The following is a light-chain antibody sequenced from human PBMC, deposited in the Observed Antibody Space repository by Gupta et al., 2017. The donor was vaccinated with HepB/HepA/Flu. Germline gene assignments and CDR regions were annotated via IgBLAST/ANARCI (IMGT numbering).Light chain of an antibody. J-gene: IGKJ4*01. V-gene: IGKV4-1*01. CDR2: WAS. CDR3: QQYCSTSLA. Sequence: DIVMTQSPDSLAVSLGERAKINRKSSQSVLYSSNNKNYFAWYQQQPGHPPKLLIYWASTGKAGVPDRCSSGSSGTNVTIPIISLQADDVVVFYYQQYCSTSLAFGRGTKVEIK. CDR1: QSVLYSSNNKNY.